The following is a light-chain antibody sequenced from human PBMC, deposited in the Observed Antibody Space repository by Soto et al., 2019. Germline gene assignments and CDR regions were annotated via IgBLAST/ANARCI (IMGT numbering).Light chain of an antibody. V-gene: IGKV3-20*01. CDR2: DAS. CDR1: RSVGNNY. J-gene: IGKJ5*01. CDR3: QHYDSLPIT. Sequence: EIVLTQSPGTLSLSPGERATLSCRPSRSVGNNYLAWYQQRPGQAPNLLIYDASSRATGIPDRISGTGTGTDFTLTISRLEPEDFAVFYCQHYDSLPITFGKGTRLVIK.